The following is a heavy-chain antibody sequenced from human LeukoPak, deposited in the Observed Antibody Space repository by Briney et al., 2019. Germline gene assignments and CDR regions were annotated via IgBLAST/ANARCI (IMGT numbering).Heavy chain of an antibody. Sequence: PGGSLRLSCAVSGFTFNNYAMSGVRQAPGKGLEWVSAISKSGDHTYYAASAKGRFTIYRDNSKNTQYLQMNSLRAEDTAVYYCATSWGPDTSAFRWGRDGMDVWGQGTTVIVS. CDR1: GFTFNNYA. J-gene: IGHJ6*02. CDR2: ISKSGDHT. V-gene: IGHV3-23*01. D-gene: IGHD3-16*01. CDR3: ATSWGPDTSAFRWGRDGMDV.